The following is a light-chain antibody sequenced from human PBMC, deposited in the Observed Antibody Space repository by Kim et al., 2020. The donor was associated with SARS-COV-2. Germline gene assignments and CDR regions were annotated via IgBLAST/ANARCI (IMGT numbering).Light chain of an antibody. Sequence: SVKLTCTLSSEYKTYAIAWHQQLPEKGPRYLVNVDSDGSHTRGDGIPDRFSGSSSGAERYLTISSLQPEDEADYYCLTWGPGIRVFGGGTQLTVL. CDR2: VDSDGSH. J-gene: IGLJ2*01. CDR1: SEYKTYA. CDR3: LTWGPGIRV. V-gene: IGLV4-69*01.